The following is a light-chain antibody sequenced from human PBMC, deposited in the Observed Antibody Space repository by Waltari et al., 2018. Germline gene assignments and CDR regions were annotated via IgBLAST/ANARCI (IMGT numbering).Light chain of an antibody. V-gene: IGLV2-14*03. CDR2: DVT. Sequence: QSALTQPASVSGSPGQSISISCTGTSSDIGGYNYFSWYQQLPGRAPKLMIYDVTSRPSGVSDRFSGSKSGNTASLTISGLQAEDEADYYCSSYSDSTTHDVVFGGGTQLTVL. J-gene: IGLJ2*01. CDR1: SSDIGGYNY. CDR3: SSYSDSTTHDVV.